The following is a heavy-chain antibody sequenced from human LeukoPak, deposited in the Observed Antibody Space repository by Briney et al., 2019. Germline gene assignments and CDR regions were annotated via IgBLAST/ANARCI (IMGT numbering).Heavy chain of an antibody. CDR1: GFTFSDYY. D-gene: IGHD3-10*01. CDR3: TRGGLWLTDGMDV. J-gene: IGHJ6*02. CDR2: IVGSGSTI. Sequence: GGSLRLSCAASGFTFSDYYMNWIRQAPGKGLEWISYIVGSGSTIYYADSVKGRFSISRDNAKNSLYLQVNSLRADDTAVYYCTRGGLWLTDGMDVWGQGTTVTVSS. V-gene: IGHV3-11*01.